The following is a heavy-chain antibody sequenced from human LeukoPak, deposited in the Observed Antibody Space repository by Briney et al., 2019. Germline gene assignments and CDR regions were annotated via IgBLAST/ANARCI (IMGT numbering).Heavy chain of an antibody. V-gene: IGHV3-23*01. Sequence: GGSLRLSCAASGFTFSIHGMNWVRQAPGKGLEWVSGISPGADITYYADSVKGRFTISRDNSKNTLYLLMNGLRAEDTAVYYCAKDRVRYCSSTSCLYFDYWGQGTLVTVSS. CDR2: ISPGADIT. D-gene: IGHD2-2*01. J-gene: IGHJ4*02. CDR1: GFTFSIHG. CDR3: AKDRVRYCSSTSCLYFDY.